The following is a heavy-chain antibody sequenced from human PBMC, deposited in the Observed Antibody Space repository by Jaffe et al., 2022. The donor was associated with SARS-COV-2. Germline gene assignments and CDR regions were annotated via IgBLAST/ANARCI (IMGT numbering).Heavy chain of an antibody. Sequence: EVQLVESGGDLVQPGGSLRLSCAASGFTFSNYWMHWVRQAPGKGLVWVSRINSDGGSTSYADSVKGRFTISRDNAKNTLYLQMNSLRAEDTAVYYCVRRIVGATPYYFDYWGQGTLVTVSS. CDR2: INSDGGST. CDR3: VRRIVGATPYYFDY. V-gene: IGHV3-74*01. CDR1: GFTFSNYW. J-gene: IGHJ4*02. D-gene: IGHD1-26*01.